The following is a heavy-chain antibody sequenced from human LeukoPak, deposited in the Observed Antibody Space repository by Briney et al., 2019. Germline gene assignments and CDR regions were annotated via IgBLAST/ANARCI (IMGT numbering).Heavy chain of an antibody. CDR3: GAGLYYFDY. V-gene: IGHV3-49*04. CDR2: IRSKAYGGTT. J-gene: IGHJ4*02. CDR1: GFTLGDYA. Sequence: GGSLRLSCTASGFTLGDYAMSWVRQAPGKGLEWVGFIRSKAYGGTTEYAASVKGRFTISRDDSKSIAYLQMNSLKAEDTAVYYCGAGLYYFDYWGQGTLVTVSS. D-gene: IGHD6-19*01.